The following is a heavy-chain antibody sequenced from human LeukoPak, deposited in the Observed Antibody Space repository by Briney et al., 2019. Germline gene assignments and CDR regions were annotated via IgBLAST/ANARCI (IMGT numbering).Heavy chain of an antibody. CDR1: GLTFSSYS. V-gene: IGHV3-48*01. CDR3: ARARAGTYYPYYFDY. J-gene: IGHJ4*02. Sequence: PGGSLRLSCAASGLTFSSYSIHWLRQAPGKGLEWVSYISSSNSTTYYADSVKGRFTISRDNAKNSLYLQMNSLRAEDTAVYYCARARAGTYYPYYFDYWGQGTLVTVSS. D-gene: IGHD1-26*01. CDR2: ISSSNSTT.